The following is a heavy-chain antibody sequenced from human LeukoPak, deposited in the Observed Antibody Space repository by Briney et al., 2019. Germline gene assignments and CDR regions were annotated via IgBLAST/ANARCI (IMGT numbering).Heavy chain of an antibody. V-gene: IGHV4-59*01. CDR1: GGSISSYY. CDR2: IYYSGST. J-gene: IGHJ4*02. Sequence: SETLSLTCTVSGGSISSYYWSWIRQPPGKGLEWIGYIYYSGSTNYNPSLKSRVTISVDTSKNQFSLKLSSVTAADTAVYYCARASGVAGTKYIDYWGQGTLVTVSS. CDR3: ARASGVAGTKYIDY. D-gene: IGHD6-19*01.